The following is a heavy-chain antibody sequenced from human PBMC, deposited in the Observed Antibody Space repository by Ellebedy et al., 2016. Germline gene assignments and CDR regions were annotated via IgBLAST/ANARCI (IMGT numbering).Heavy chain of an antibody. CDR2: MWSNGNDK. CDR3: ARDADTKSHYSIFDS. V-gene: IGHV3-33*01. Sequence: GESLKISCAASGYTFRSYGIHWVRQAPGKGLEWVSVMWSNGNDKYYADSVKGRFTVSRDISKNTVYLQMNSLRAEDTATYYCARDADTKSHYSIFDSWGQGTQVTVSS. J-gene: IGHJ4*02. CDR1: GYTFRSYG. D-gene: IGHD2-15*01.